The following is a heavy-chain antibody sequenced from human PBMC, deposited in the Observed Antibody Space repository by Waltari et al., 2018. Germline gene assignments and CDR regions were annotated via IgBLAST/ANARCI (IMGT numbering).Heavy chain of an antibody. J-gene: IGHJ3*02. D-gene: IGHD1-26*01. V-gene: IGHV3-7*01. CDR1: GFPFRTHR. CDR3: ARTQWDSTSRRAFDI. CDR2: IKEDGSEK. Sequence: VQLVESGGDLVQPGGSLRLSRAPSGFPFRTHRMCWVRQAPGKGLEWVANIKEDGSEKYYVDSVKGRFTISRDNAKNSLYLQMNSLRAEDSAVYYCARTQWDSTSRRAFDIWGQGTVVTVSS.